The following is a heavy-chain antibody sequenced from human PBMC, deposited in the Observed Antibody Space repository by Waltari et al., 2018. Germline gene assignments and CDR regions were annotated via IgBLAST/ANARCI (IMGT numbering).Heavy chain of an antibody. V-gene: IGHV3-13*01. CDR3: ARAPTGEDAFDI. D-gene: IGHD7-27*01. CDR1: GFTFSSYD. Sequence: EVQLVESGGGLVQPGGSLRLSCAASGFTFSSYDMHWFRQATGKGLEWVSAIGTAGDTYYPGSVKGRFTIARENAKNSLYLQMNSLRAGDTAVYYCARAPTGEDAFDIWGQGTMVTVSS. J-gene: IGHJ3*02. CDR2: IGTAGDT.